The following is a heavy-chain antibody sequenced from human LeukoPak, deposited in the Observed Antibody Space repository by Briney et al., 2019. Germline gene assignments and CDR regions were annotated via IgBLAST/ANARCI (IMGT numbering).Heavy chain of an antibody. CDR1: GFTFDDYA. J-gene: IGHJ4*02. D-gene: IGHD1-26*01. CDR3: AKFERYSGSYQLYFDY. Sequence: GGSLRLSCAASGFTFDDYAMHWVRQAPGKGLEWVSGISWNSGSIGYADSVKGRFTISRDNSKNTLYLQMNSLRAEDTAVYYCAKFERYSGSYQLYFDYWGQGTLVTVSS. V-gene: IGHV3-9*01. CDR2: ISWNSGSI.